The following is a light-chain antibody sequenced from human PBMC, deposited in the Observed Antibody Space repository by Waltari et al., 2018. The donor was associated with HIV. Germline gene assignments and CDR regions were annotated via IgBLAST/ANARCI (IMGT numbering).Light chain of an antibody. Sequence: QSVLTQPPSVSGAPGQRVTISCTGSSSNIGADYFVHWYQQLPGAAPKHLIYGDSHRPSGVPDRFSGSKSGTSASLAITGLQAEDEADYYCQSYDSSLSGPVVFGGGTKLTVL. V-gene: IGLV1-40*01. CDR3: QSYDSSLSGPVV. CDR1: SSNIGADYF. J-gene: IGLJ2*01. CDR2: GDS.